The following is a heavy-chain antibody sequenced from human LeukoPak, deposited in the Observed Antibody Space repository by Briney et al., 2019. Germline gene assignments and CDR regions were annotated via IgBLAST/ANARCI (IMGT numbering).Heavy chain of an antibody. CDR2: ISGSGDNT. D-gene: IGHD6-13*01. Sequence: HSGGSLRLSCAASGFTFISYAMSWVRQAPGKGLEWVSAISGSGDNTYYADSVKGRFTISRDNSKNTLYLQMNSLRDEDTAVYYCARDRSSWPSWFDPWGQGTLVTVSS. CDR3: ARDRSSWPSWFDP. CDR1: GFTFISYA. V-gene: IGHV3-23*01. J-gene: IGHJ5*02.